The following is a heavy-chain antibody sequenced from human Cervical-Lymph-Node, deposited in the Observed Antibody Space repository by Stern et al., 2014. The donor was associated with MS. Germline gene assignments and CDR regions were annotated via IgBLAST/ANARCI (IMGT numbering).Heavy chain of an antibody. D-gene: IGHD1-26*01. CDR1: GGSISSYY. V-gene: IGHV4-59*01. CDR3: ARGPQWELNY. Sequence: QVQLQESGPGLVKPSETLSLTCTVSGGSISSYYWSWIRQPPGKGLEWIGYIYYSGSTNYNPYLKSRVTISVDTSKNQFSLKLSSVTAADTAVYYCARGPQWELNYWGQGTLVTVSS. J-gene: IGHJ4*02. CDR2: IYYSGST.